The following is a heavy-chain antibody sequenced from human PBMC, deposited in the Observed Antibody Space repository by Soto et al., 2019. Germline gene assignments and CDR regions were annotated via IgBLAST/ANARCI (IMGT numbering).Heavy chain of an antibody. CDR1: GYTFTNYG. J-gene: IGHJ4*02. D-gene: IGHD3-3*01. CDR3: ARVDVLRFLKWLI. V-gene: IGHV1-18*04. CDR2: ISAYNGNT. Sequence: GASVKVSCKASGYTFTNYGISWVRQAPGQGLEWMGWISAYNGNTNYAQNLQGRVTMTTDTSTSTAYMELRSLRSDDTAVYYCARVDVLRFLKWLIWGQGTLVTVSS.